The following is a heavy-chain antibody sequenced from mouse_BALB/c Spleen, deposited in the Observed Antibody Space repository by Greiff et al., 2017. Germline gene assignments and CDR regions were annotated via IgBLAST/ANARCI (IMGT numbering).Heavy chain of an antibody. CDR3: TREGSLAWFAY. J-gene: IGHJ3*01. CDR2: ISSGGSYT. D-gene: IGHD6-5*01. CDR1: GFTFSSYA. V-gene: IGHV5-9-4*01. Sequence: EVQLVESGGGLVKPGGSLKLSCAASGFTFSSYAMSWVRQSPEKRLEWVAEISSGGSYTYYPDTVTGLFTISRDKAKNTLYLEMSSLRSEDTAMYYCTREGSLAWFAYWGQGTLVTVSA.